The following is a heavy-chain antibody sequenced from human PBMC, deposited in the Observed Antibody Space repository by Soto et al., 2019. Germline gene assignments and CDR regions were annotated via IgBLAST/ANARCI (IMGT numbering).Heavy chain of an antibody. CDR3: VKDESINWYSGHFRH. V-gene: IGHV3-7*03. CDR2: IPQEGSDG. CDR1: GFTLSMYS. D-gene: IGHD6-13*01. J-gene: IGHJ1*01. Sequence: DVQLEESGGGLVQPGESLRLSCEVSGFTLSMYSMTWVRQAPGKGLEWVAKIPQEGSDGHYVDSVKGRFTISRDNAKNSVYLQMNSLRAEDTAFYYCVKDESINWYSGHFRHWGQGTLVTVSS.